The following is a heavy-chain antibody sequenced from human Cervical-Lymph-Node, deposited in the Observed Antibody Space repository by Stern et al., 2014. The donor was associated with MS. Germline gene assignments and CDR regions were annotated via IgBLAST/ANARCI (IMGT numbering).Heavy chain of an antibody. D-gene: IGHD6-19*01. CDR2: ISYSGNNK. Sequence: VHLVESGGSVVTPGGSLRLSCAVSGIDATDYYMAWVRQAPGQGLEWISYISYSGNNKKYADAVKGRFTISRDNANNSVYLQMDSLRSEDTALYYCARDFNWGNSGSYDAWGQGTLVTVSS. J-gene: IGHJ5*02. CDR1: GIDATDYY. V-gene: IGHV3-11*01. CDR3: ARDFNWGNSGSYDA.